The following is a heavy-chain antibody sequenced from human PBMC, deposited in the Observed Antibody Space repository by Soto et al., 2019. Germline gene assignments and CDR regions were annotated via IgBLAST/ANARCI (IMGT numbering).Heavy chain of an antibody. Sequence: ASVKVSCKASGGTFSSYAISWVRQAPGQGLEWMGWISAYNGNTNYAQKLQGRVTMTTDTSTSTAYMELRSLRSDDTAVYYCARTYSSSSVYYYYGMDVWGQGTTVTVSS. D-gene: IGHD6-13*01. V-gene: IGHV1-18*01. CDR1: GGTFSSYA. J-gene: IGHJ6*02. CDR2: ISAYNGNT. CDR3: ARTYSSSSVYYYYGMDV.